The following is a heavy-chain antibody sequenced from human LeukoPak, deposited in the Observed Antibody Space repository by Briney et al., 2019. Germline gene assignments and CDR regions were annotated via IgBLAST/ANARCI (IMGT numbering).Heavy chain of an antibody. CDR1: GFTFSSYE. V-gene: IGHV3-48*03. CDR3: ARAFYSGAWYGMDV. CDR2: ISSSGSTI. Sequence: GGSLRLSCAASGFTFSSYEMNWVRQAPGKGLEWVSYISSSGSTIYYADSVKGRFTISRDNAKNSLYLQMNSLRAEDTAVYYCARAFYSGAWYGMDVWGKGTTVTVSS. D-gene: IGHD6-19*01. J-gene: IGHJ6*04.